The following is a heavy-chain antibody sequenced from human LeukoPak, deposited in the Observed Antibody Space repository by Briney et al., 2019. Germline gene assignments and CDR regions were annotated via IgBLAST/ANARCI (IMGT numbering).Heavy chain of an antibody. J-gene: IGHJ5*02. CDR2: INPNNGGT. CDR3: AREGAPAADTNWFDP. Sequence: ASVKVSCTASGYIFTGYYMHWVRQAPGQGLEWMGWINPNNGGTNYAQKFQGRVTMTRDTSISTAYMELSRLRSDDTAVYYCAREGAPAADTNWFDPWGQGTLVTVSS. V-gene: IGHV1-2*02. D-gene: IGHD6-13*01. CDR1: GYIFTGYY.